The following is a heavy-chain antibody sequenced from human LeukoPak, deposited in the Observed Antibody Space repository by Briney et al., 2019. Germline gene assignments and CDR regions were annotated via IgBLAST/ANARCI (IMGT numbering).Heavy chain of an antibody. CDR1: GFNFGGYG. CDR3: ARLLSSEYGAYYYYYYYMDV. Sequence: GSLRLSCAASGFNFGGYGMHWVRQAPGKGLEWIGEINHSGSTNYNPSLKSRVTISVDTSKNQFSLKLSSVTAADTAVYYCARLLSSEYGAYYYYYYYMDVWGKGTTVTISS. V-gene: IGHV4-34*01. CDR2: INHSGST. D-gene: IGHD4-17*01. J-gene: IGHJ6*03.